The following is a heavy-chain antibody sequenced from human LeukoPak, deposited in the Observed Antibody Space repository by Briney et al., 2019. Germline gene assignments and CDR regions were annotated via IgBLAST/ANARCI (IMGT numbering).Heavy chain of an antibody. CDR2: IKEDGSEE. CDR1: GFTFSPYW. V-gene: IGHV3-7*03. J-gene: IGHJ4*02. Sequence: GGSLRLSCAASGFTFSPYWMNWFRQAPGKGLEWVALIKEDGSEELYDGSVEDRFTISRDSGKNSLYLQMNSLRAEDTAVYYCAGGAGWLSDYWGQGTLVTVSS. CDR3: AGGAGWLSDY. D-gene: IGHD2-15*01.